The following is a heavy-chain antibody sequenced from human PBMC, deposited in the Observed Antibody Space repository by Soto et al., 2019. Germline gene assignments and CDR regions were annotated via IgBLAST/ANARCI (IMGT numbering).Heavy chain of an antibody. J-gene: IGHJ6*02. CDR1: GGSISSGGYY. V-gene: IGHV4-31*03. CDR3: ARGFLEWLSHPYYGMDV. D-gene: IGHD3-3*01. CDR2: IYDSRTT. Sequence: PSETLSLTCTVSGGSISSGGYYWSWIRQHPGKGLEWVGYIYDSRTTYYNPSLKSRVSISEDTSKNQFSLNLSSVTAADTAFYYCARGFLEWLSHPYYGMDVWGQGTTVTVSS.